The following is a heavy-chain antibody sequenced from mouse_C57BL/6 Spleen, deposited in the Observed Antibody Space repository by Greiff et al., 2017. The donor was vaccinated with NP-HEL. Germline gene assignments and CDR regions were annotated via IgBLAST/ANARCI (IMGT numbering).Heavy chain of an antibody. Sequence: EVKVVESGGGLVKPGGSLKLSCAASGFTFSDYGMHWVRQAPEKGLAWVAYISSGSSTIYYADTLKGRFTISRDNAKNTLFLQMTSLRSEDTAMYYCAISLAYWGQGTLVTVSA. V-gene: IGHV5-17*01. CDR3: AISLAY. J-gene: IGHJ3*01. CDR2: ISSGSSTI. CDR1: GFTFSDYG.